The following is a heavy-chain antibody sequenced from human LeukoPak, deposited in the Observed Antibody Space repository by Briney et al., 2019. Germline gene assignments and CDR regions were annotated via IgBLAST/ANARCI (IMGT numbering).Heavy chain of an antibody. CDR2: IYYSGST. CDR3: ARYSSSWYLWRGWFDP. V-gene: IGHV4-59*01. CDR1: GGSISSYY. D-gene: IGHD6-13*01. Sequence: SETLSLTCTVSGGSISSYYWSWIRQPPGEGVEWIGYIYYSGSTNYNPSLKSRVTISVDTSKNQFSLKLSSVTAADTAVYYCARYSSSWYLWRGWFDPWGQGTLVTVSS. J-gene: IGHJ5*02.